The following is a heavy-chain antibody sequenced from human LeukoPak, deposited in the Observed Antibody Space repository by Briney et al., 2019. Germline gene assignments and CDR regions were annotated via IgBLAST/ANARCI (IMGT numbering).Heavy chain of an antibody. J-gene: IGHJ4*02. CDR1: GGSISSYY. Sequence: SETLSLTCTVSGGSISSYYWIWIRQPPGKGLEWIGYIYYSGSTNYNPSLKSRVTISVDTSKNQPSLKLSSVTAADTAVYYCARDSRSYERSGYYHFDYWGQGSLVTVSS. CDR3: ARDSRSYERSGYYHFDY. CDR2: IYYSGST. D-gene: IGHD3-22*01. V-gene: IGHV4-59*01.